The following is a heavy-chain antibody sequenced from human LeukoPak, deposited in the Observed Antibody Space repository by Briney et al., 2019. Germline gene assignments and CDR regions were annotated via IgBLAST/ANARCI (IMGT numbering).Heavy chain of an antibody. V-gene: IGHV3-48*03. D-gene: IGHD5-12*01. J-gene: IGHJ4*02. Sequence: GGSLRLSCAASGFTFSSYEMNWVRQAPGKGLEWVSYISSSGSTIYYADSVKGRFTISRDNAKNSLYLQMNSLRAEDTAAYYCAREGGGSGYDLWGQGTLVTVSS. CDR3: AREGGGSGYDL. CDR2: ISSSGSTI. CDR1: GFTFSSYE.